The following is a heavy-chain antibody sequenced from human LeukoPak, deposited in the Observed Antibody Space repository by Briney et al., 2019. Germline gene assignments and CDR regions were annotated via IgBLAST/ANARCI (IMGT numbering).Heavy chain of an antibody. Sequence: PSETLSLTCTVSGGSISSSSYYWGWIRQPPGKGLEWIGSISYSGSTYYNPSLKSRVTISVDTSKNQFSLKLSSVTAADTTVYYCARTYSFDKRGYYRPPGLYFDYWGQGTLVTVSS. J-gene: IGHJ4*02. CDR3: ARTYSFDKRGYYRPPGLYFDY. D-gene: IGHD3-22*01. V-gene: IGHV4-39*01. CDR2: ISYSGST. CDR1: GGSISSSSYY.